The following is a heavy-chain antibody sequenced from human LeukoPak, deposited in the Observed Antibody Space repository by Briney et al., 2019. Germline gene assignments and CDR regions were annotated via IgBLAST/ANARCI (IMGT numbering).Heavy chain of an antibody. Sequence: ASVKVSCKASGYTFTSNYIHWVRQAPGQGLEWMGMIYPRDGSTSYAQKFQGRLPVTRDTSTSTVHMELSGLRSEDTAVYYCARDQEGFDYWGQGTLVTVSS. J-gene: IGHJ4*02. CDR2: IYPRDGST. V-gene: IGHV1-46*01. CDR1: GYTFTSNY. CDR3: ARDQEGFDY.